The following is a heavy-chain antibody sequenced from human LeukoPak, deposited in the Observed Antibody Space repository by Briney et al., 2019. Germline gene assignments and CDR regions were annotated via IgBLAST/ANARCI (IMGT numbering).Heavy chain of an antibody. CDR3: AVSLTTGGYYGMDV. D-gene: IGHD1-1*01. V-gene: IGHV1-24*01. CDR1: GYTLTELS. CDR2: FDPEDGET. Sequence: AAVKVSCKVSGYTLTELSLHWVRQAPGKGLEWMGRFDPEDGETIYARKFQGRVTMTEDTSTDTAYMELSSLRSEDTAVYFCAVSLTTGGYYGMDVWGQGTTVTVSS. J-gene: IGHJ6*02.